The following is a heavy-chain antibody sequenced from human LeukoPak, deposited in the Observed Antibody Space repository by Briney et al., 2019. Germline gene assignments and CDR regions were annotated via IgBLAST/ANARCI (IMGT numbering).Heavy chain of an antibody. V-gene: IGHV3-7*01. CDR1: GFTFSSYW. CDR3: AKRVVVPAANWFDP. CDR2: IKQDGSEK. J-gene: IGHJ5*02. Sequence: GGSLRLSCAPSGFTFSSYWMSWVRQAPGKGLEWVANIKQDGSEKYYVDSVKGRFTISRDNAKNSLYLQMNSLRAEDTAVYYCAKRVVVPAANWFDPWGQGTLVTVSS. D-gene: IGHD2-2*01.